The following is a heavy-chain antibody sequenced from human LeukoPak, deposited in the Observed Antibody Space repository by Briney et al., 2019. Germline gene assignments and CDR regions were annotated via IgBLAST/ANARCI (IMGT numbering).Heavy chain of an antibody. D-gene: IGHD3-3*01. CDR1: GGSISSYY. Sequence: PSETLSLTCTVSGGSISSYYWSWIRQPPGKGLEWIGYIYYSGSTNYNPSLKSRVTISVDTSKNQFSLKLSSVTAADTAVYYCASSRDFWSGYYDNWGQGTLVTVSS. V-gene: IGHV4-59*01. J-gene: IGHJ4*02. CDR2: IYYSGST. CDR3: ASSRDFWSGYYDN.